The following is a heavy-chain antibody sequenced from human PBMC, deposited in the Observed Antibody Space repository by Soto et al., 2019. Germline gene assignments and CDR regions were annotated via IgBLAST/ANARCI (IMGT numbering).Heavy chain of an antibody. V-gene: IGHV3-48*02. J-gene: IGHJ6*02. CDR2: ISGSSDTI. Sequence: EVQLVESGGGLVQPGGSLRLSCAASGFTLSSYNMNWVRQAPGKGLERVSYISGSSDTIYYADSVKGRFATSRGNAKKSMYLQMDGLRDEATAVYYCARDHGGSTWFVGIYYYFGVDVWGQGTTVTVSS. CDR1: GFTLSSYN. CDR3: ARDHGGSTWFVGIYYYFGVDV. D-gene: IGHD6-13*01.